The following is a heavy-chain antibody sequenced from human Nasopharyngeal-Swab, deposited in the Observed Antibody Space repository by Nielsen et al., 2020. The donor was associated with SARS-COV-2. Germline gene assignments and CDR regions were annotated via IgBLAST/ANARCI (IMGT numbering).Heavy chain of an antibody. CDR3: AREAGLEDDAFDI. J-gene: IGHJ3*02. Sequence: SQTLSLTCAISGDSVSSNSAAWNWLRQSPSRGLEWLGRTYYRSKWYNDYAVSVKNRITINPDTSKNQFSLQLNSVTPEDTAVYYCAREAGLEDDAFDIWGQGTMVTVSS. CDR1: GDSVSSNSAA. D-gene: IGHD1-1*01. V-gene: IGHV6-1*01. CDR2: TYYRSKWYN.